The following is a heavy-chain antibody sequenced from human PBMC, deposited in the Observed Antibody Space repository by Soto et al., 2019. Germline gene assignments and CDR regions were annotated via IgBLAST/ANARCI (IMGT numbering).Heavy chain of an antibody. CDR2: IKSKTDGGTT. CDR1: GFTFSNAW. J-gene: IGHJ6*02. D-gene: IGHD3-10*01. V-gene: IGHV3-15*07. Sequence: EVQLVESGGGLVKPGGSLRLSCAASGFTFSNAWMNWVRQAPGKGLEWVGRIKSKTDGGTTDYAAPVKGRFTISRDDSKNTLYLQMNSLKTEDTAVYYCTPTARGSGSYGAYYYYGMDVWGHGTTVTVSS. CDR3: TPTARGSGSYGAYYYYGMDV.